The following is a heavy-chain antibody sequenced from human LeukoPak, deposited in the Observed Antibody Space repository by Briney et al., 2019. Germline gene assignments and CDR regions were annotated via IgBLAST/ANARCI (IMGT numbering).Heavy chain of an antibody. CDR1: GFTFSSYS. CDR3: ARVVLGASLYWYFHL. Sequence: PGGSLRLSCAGSGFTFSSYSVNWGGQAPGKGLEWVSSVSSSSSYIYYADSVKGRFTISRDNAKNSVYLQTNSLRAEDTAVYYCARVVLGASLYWYFHLWGRGTLVTVSS. D-gene: IGHD3-16*01. V-gene: IGHV3-21*01. CDR2: VSSSSSYI. J-gene: IGHJ2*01.